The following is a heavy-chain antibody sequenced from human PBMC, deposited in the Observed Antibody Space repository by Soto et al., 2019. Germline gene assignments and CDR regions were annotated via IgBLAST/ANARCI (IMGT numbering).Heavy chain of an antibody. CDR2: IKAGNGNT. CDR3: ASEYCGGDCYSAARYGMDV. V-gene: IGHV1-3*01. J-gene: IGHJ6*02. Sequence: QVQLVQSGAEVKKPGASVKVSCKASGYTFTSYAMHWVRQAAGQRLEWMGWIKAGNGNTQYSQKFQGRVTITRDTSAGTAYLELSSLRSEYTAVYYCASEYCGGDCYSAARYGMDVWGQGTTVTVSS. D-gene: IGHD2-21*02. CDR1: GYTFTSYA.